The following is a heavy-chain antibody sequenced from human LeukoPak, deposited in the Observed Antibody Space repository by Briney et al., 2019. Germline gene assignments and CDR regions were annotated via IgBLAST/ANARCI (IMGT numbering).Heavy chain of an antibody. Sequence: SETLSLTCTVSGGSISSYYWSWIRQPAGKGLEWIGRIYSSGSTNYNPSLKSRVTMSVGTSKNQFSLKLSSVTAADTAVYYCARGQYHLLYWYFDLWGRGTLVTVSS. J-gene: IGHJ2*01. D-gene: IGHD2-2*01. V-gene: IGHV4-4*07. CDR2: IYSSGST. CDR1: GGSISSYY. CDR3: ARGQYHLLYWYFDL.